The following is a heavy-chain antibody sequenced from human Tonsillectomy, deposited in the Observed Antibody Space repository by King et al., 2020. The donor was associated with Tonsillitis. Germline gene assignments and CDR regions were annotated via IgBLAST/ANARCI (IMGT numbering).Heavy chain of an antibody. CDR1: GLSVSGQA. V-gene: IGHV3-30*18. D-gene: IGHD4/OR15-4a*01. CDR2: MSYDGADR. J-gene: IGHJ6*02. Sequence: VQLVESGGGVVRPGTSRRLSCAVSGLSVSGQAMHWVRQAPGKGLEWVAAMSYDGADRQYADSVKGRFTVSRDASTNTLYLQMTSMQVDDTAVYYFAKAYGDSAFHVNYYYYGMDVWGRGTTVTVSS. CDR3: AKAYGDSAFHVNYYYYGMDV.